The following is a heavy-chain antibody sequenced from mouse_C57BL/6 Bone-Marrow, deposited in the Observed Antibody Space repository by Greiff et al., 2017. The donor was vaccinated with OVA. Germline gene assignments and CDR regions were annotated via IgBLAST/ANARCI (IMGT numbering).Heavy chain of an antibody. V-gene: IGHV1-22*01. D-gene: IGHD1-1*01. Sequence: VQLQQSGPELVKPGASVKMSCKASGYTFTDYNMHWVKQSHGKSLEWIGYINPNNGGTSYNQKFKGKATLTVNKSSSTAYMELRSLTSEDSAVYYCARGSYGSSPFAYWGQGTLVTVSA. J-gene: IGHJ3*01. CDR2: INPNNGGT. CDR1: GYTFTDYN. CDR3: ARGSYGSSPFAY.